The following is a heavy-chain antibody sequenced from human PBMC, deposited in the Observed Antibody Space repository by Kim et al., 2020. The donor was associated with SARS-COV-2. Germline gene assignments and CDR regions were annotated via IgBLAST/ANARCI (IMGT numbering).Heavy chain of an antibody. CDR3: AKGESILTGYYPGNYGMDV. CDR1: GFTFSSYG. CDR2: ISYDGSNK. V-gene: IGHV3-30*18. Sequence: GGSLRLSCAASGFTFSSYGMHWVRQAPGKGLESVAVISYDGSNKYYADSVKGRFTISRDNSKNTLYLQMNSLRAEDTAVYYCAKGESILTGYYPGNYGMDVGGQGTTVAVSS. J-gene: IGHJ6*02. D-gene: IGHD3-9*01.